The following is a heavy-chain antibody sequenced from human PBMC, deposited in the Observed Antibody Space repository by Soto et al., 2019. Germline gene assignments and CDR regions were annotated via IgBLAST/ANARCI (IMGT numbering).Heavy chain of an antibody. V-gene: IGHV4-34*01. D-gene: IGHD2-2*02. J-gene: IGHJ2*01. Sequence: SETLSLTCAVYGGSFSRYYWSWIRQPPGKGLEWIGEINHSGSTNYNPSLKSRVTISVDTSKNQFSLKLSSVTAADTAVYYCARRDCSSTSCYTTSFWYFDLWGRGTLVTVPS. CDR3: ARRDCSSTSCYTTSFWYFDL. CDR1: GGSFSRYY. CDR2: INHSGST.